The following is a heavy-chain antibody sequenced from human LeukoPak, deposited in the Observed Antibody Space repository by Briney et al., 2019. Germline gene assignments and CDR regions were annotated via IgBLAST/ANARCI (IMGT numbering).Heavy chain of an antibody. D-gene: IGHD6-19*01. J-gene: IGHJ4*02. V-gene: IGHV3-30*18. Sequence: GGSLRLSCADSGFTFSSYGMQWVRQAPGKGLEGVAGISYDGSNKYYADSVKGRFTISRDNSKNTLYLQMNSLRAEGTAVYYCAKEPGSGWYYFDYWGQGTLVTVSS. CDR3: AKEPGSGWYYFDY. CDR2: ISYDGSNK. CDR1: GFTFSSYG.